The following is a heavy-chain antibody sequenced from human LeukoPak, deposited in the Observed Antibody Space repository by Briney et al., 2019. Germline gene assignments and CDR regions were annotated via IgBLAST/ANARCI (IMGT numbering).Heavy chain of an antibody. D-gene: IGHD4-17*01. J-gene: IGHJ5*02. CDR1: GGSFSGYY. V-gene: IGHV4-34*01. Sequence: SETLSLTCAVYGGSFSGYYWSWIRQPPGKGLEWIGEINHSGSTNYNPSLKSRVTISVDTSKKQSSRTVSSVTAAHTAVYYCATSGLHDSVTTAPLLRHGNNWFDPWGQGTLVTVSS. CDR2: INHSGST. CDR3: ATSGLHDSVTTAPLLRHGNNWFDP.